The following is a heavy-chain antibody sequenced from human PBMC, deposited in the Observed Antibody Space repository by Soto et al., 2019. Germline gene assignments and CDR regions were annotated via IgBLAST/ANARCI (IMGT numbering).Heavy chain of an antibody. J-gene: IGHJ4*02. D-gene: IGHD6-13*01. Sequence: QITLKESGPTLVKPTQTLTLTCTFSGFSLSTSGVGVGWIRQPPGKALEWLALIYWDDDQRYSPSLKSRLTITKHPSKNQLVLTITNMDPVDTATYYSAHLSSSWYEFDYCGQGTLVTVSS. CDR3: AHLSSSWYEFDY. V-gene: IGHV2-5*02. CDR1: GFSLSTSGVG. CDR2: IYWDDDQ.